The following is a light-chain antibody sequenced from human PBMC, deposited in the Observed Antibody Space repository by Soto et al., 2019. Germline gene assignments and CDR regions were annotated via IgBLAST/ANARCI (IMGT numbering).Light chain of an antibody. V-gene: IGKV3-15*01. J-gene: IGKJ1*01. Sequence: ETVMTQSPVTLSVSPGERATLSCRASQSVGTNLAWYQQKPGQAPRLLIYSASTRATDVPARFSGSGSGTEFTLTISSLQSEDFAAYYCHQYNHWPPWTFGQGTKVKVK. CDR2: SAS. CDR3: HQYNHWPPWT. CDR1: QSVGTN.